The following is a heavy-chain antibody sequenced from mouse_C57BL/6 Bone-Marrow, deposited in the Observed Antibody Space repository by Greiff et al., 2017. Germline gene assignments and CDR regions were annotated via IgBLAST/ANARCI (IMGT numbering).Heavy chain of an antibody. J-gene: IGHJ1*03. CDR3: ARLDFFWYFDV. CDR2: IYPGDGDT. V-gene: IGHV1-82*01. Sequence: VKLMESGPELVKPGASVKISCKASGYAFSSSWMNWVKQRTGKGLEWIGRIYPGDGDTNYNGKFKGKATLTADKSSSTAYMQLSSLTSEDSAVYFCARLDFFWYFDVWGTGTTVTVSS. CDR1: GYAFSSSW.